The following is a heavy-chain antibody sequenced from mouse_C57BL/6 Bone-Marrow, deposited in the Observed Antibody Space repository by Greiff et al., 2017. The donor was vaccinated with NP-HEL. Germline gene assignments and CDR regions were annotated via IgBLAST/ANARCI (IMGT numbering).Heavy chain of an antibody. J-gene: IGHJ2*01. CDR3: ARSFITTVVAGFDY. CDR2: IDPEDGET. CDR1: GFNIKDYY. D-gene: IGHD1-1*01. V-gene: IGHV14-2*01. Sequence: EVNVVESGAELVKPGASVKLSCTASGFNIKDYYMHWVKQRTEQGLEWIGRIDPEDGETKYAPKFQGKATITADTSSNTAYLQLSSLTSEDTAVYYCARSFITTVVAGFDYWGQGTTLTVSS.